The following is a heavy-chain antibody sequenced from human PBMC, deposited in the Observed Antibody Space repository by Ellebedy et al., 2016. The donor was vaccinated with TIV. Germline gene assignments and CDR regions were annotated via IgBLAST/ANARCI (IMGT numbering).Heavy chain of an antibody. D-gene: IGHD3-10*01. CDR1: GFTFSTYS. J-gene: IGHJ3*02. CDR2: IGSTITII. CDR3: ARGGGSRLSHSFDI. V-gene: IGHV3-48*04. Sequence: GESLKTSCAASGFTFSTYSMNWVRQAPGKGLEWVSYIGSTITIIYYADSVKGRFTISRDNAKNSLYLQMNSLRAEDRAVYYCARGGGSRLSHSFDIWGQGTMVTVSS.